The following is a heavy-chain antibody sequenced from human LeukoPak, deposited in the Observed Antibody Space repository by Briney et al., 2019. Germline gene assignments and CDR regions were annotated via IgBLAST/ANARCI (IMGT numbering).Heavy chain of an antibody. D-gene: IGHD1-20*01. J-gene: IGHJ4*02. CDR1: GFPFSNYR. V-gene: IGHV3-74*01. CDR2: INSDGSST. Sequence: TGGSLRLSCAASGFPFSNYRMHWVRQAPGKGLVWVSLINSDGSSTTYADSVKGRFTISRDNAKNTLHLQMNSLRVEDTAVYYCTRDRSNWNDGDCWGQGTLVTVSS. CDR3: TRDRSNWNDGDC.